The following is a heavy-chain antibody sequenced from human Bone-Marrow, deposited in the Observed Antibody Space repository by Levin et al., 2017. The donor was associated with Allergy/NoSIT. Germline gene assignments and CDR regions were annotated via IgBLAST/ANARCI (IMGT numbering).Heavy chain of an antibody. CDR1: GYSFGSHW. CDR2: IYPGDSDT. J-gene: IGHJ4*02. CDR3: ARRGRGWSLVDY. Sequence: GESLKISCKGFGYSFGSHWIAWVRQMPGKGLEWMGIIYPGDSDTRYSPSFQGQVTMSADTSTSTAYLHWSSLKASDTAMYYCARRGRGWSLVDYWGQGTLVTVSA. D-gene: IGHD6-19*01. V-gene: IGHV5-51*01.